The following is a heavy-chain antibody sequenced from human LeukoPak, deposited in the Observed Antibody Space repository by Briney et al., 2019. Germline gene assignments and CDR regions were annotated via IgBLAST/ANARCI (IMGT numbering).Heavy chain of an antibody. CDR1: GFTFSSYA. CDR2: ISGSGGST. V-gene: IGHV3-23*01. D-gene: IGHD3-22*01. Sequence: PGGSLRLSCAASGFTFSSYAMSWVRQAPGKGLEWVSVISGSGGSTYYAGSVKGRFTISRDNSKNTLYLQMNSLRAEDTAVYYCARDRVPNYYDSLFHWGQGTLVTVSS. CDR3: ARDRVPNYYDSLFH. J-gene: IGHJ4*02.